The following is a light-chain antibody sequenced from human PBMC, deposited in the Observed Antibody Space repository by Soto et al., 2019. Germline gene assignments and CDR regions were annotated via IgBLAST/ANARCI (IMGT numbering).Light chain of an antibody. Sequence: EIVLTQSPATLSLSPGERGTLSCRASQSVSSDLAWYQQRPGQAPRRLIHDASNRATGIPARFSGSGSGTDFTLTISSLEPEDFAVYYCQQRSKWPITFGQGTRLEIQ. CDR1: QSVSSD. CDR2: DAS. V-gene: IGKV3-11*01. CDR3: QQRSKWPIT. J-gene: IGKJ5*01.